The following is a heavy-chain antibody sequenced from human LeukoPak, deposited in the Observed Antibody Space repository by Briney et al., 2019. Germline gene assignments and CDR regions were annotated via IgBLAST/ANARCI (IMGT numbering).Heavy chain of an antibody. Sequence: GGSLRLSCSASGFTVITSFMSWVRQAPGKGLEWVSVIYNDGTTYYADSVKGRFTISRDNPKDTLYLQMNALRAEDTAVYYCTKTGGPWDWGQGTLVTVSS. D-gene: IGHD7-27*01. CDR3: TKTGGPWD. CDR2: IYNDGTT. CDR1: GFTVITSF. V-gene: IGHV3-53*01. J-gene: IGHJ4*02.